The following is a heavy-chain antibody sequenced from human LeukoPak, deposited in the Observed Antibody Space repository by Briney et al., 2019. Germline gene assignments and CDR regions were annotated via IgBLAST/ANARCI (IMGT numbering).Heavy chain of an antibody. D-gene: IGHD1-26*01. V-gene: IGHV4-59*01. Sequence: SETLSLTCTVSGGSISSYYWSWLRQPPGKGLEWIGYIYYSGSTNYNPSLKSRVTISVDTSKNQFSLKLSSVTAADTAVYYCARSVGATLSSLDYWGQGTLVTVSS. J-gene: IGHJ4*02. CDR3: ARSVGATLSSLDY. CDR1: GGSISSYY. CDR2: IYYSGST.